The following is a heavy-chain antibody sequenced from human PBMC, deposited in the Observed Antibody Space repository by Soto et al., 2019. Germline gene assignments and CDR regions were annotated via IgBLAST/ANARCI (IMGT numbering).Heavy chain of an antibody. Sequence: GASVKVSCKVSGYTLTELSMHWVRQAPGKGLEWMGGFDPEDGETIYAQKFQGRVTMTEDTSTDTAYMELSSLRSEDTAVYYCATANYYDSSGYYSLHWYFDLWCRGTLVTVS. CDR1: GYTLTELS. CDR3: ATANYYDSSGYYSLHWYFDL. V-gene: IGHV1-24*01. CDR2: FDPEDGET. D-gene: IGHD3-22*01. J-gene: IGHJ2*01.